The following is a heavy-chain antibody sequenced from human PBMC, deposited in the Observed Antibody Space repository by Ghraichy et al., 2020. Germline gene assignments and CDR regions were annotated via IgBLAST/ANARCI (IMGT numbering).Heavy chain of an antibody. D-gene: IGHD1-26*01. J-gene: IGHJ5*02. CDR2: IIPSSGNT. CDR3: ERDAVGIGNWFAP. V-gene: IGHV1-2*06. CDR1: GYSFSDYY. Sequence: ASVKVSCKASGYSFSDYYIHWVRQAPGQGLEYMGRIIPSSGNTNYAQNFQGRVTLTTDMSMDTVYMELDSLTSDDTATYYCERDAVGIGNWFAPWGQGTLVTVSS.